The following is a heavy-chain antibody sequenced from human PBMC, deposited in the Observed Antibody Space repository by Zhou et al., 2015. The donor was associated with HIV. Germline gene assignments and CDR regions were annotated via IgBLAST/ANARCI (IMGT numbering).Heavy chain of an antibody. D-gene: IGHD6-19*01. J-gene: IGHJ2*01. Sequence: QVQLVQSGAEVKKPGSSVKVSCKASGGTFSSYAISWVRQAPGQGLEWMGGIIPIFGTANYAQKFQGRVTITADESTSTAYMELSSLRSEDTAVYYCARFIAVAGTPPYWYFDLWGRGTLVTVSS. CDR2: IIPIFGTA. V-gene: IGHV1-69*01. CDR1: GGTFSSYA. CDR3: ARFIAVAGTPPYWYFDL.